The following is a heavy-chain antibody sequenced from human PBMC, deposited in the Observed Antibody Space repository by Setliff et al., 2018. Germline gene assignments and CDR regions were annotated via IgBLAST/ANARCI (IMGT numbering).Heavy chain of an antibody. V-gene: IGHV4-31*03. J-gene: IGHJ6*04. CDR3: AMDQGVV. CDR1: GVSLTSSHFY. Sequence: ASETLSLTCSVSGVSLTSSHFYWSWIRQRPGKGLEWIGKIDYRGSTRYNPSLETRVSMSVDTSKNQFSLRLTSVTDADTAVYYCAMDQGVVWGKGTTVTVSS. D-gene: IGHD2-2*03. CDR2: IDYRGST.